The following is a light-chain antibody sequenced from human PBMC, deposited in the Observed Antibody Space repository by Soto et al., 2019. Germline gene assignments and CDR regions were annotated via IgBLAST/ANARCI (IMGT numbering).Light chain of an antibody. CDR2: DIF. CDR3: QQYNSWPLT. J-gene: IGKJ4*01. V-gene: IGKV3D-15*01. Sequence: EIVMTQSPATLSVSPGERVTLFCSASQRGCSDLAWYQQKPCHAPRLVIYDIFTSATGVPTRISGSGSGTEFTLTSSSLQSEDFAVYYCQQYNSWPLTFGGGTKVEIK. CDR1: QRGCSD.